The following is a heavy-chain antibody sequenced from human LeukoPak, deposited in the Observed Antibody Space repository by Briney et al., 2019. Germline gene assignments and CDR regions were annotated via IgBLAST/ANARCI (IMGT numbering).Heavy chain of an antibody. J-gene: IGHJ4*02. CDR1: GGTFSSYA. D-gene: IGHD6-13*01. CDR2: IIPIFGTA. Sequence: SVKVSCKASGGTFSSYAISWVRQAPGQGLEWMGGIIPIFGTANYAQKFQGRVTITADESTSTAYMELSSLRSEDTAVYYCARGYSSLKNFDYWGQGTLVTVSS. V-gene: IGHV1-69*13. CDR3: ARGYSSLKNFDY.